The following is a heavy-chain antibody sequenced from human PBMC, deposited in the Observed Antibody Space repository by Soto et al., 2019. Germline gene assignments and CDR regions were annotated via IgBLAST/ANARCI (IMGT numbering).Heavy chain of an antibody. D-gene: IGHD2-15*01. CDR2: VIPIFGTP. J-gene: IGHJ6*02. Sequence: QVQLVQSGAEVKKPGSSVKVSCKAPGGTFSTYAISWVRQAPGQGLEWMGGVIPIFGTPKYAQKFQGRVKITPDDSPSTGYMELRSLRSEDTAVYYCARSQGGSSSLDIYYYYYYGMDVWGQGTTVTVSS. V-gene: IGHV1-69*01. CDR3: ARSQGGSSSLDIYYYYYYGMDV. CDR1: GGTFSTYA.